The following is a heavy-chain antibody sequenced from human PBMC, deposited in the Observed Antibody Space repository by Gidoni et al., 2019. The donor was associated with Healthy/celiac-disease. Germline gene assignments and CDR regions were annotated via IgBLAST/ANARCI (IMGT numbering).Heavy chain of an antibody. CDR1: GYTFTGYY. CDR2: INPNSGGT. Sequence: QVQLVQSGAEVKKPGASVKVSCKASGYTFTGYYMNWVRQAPGQGLEWMGWINPNSGGTNYAQKFQGRVTMTRDTSISTAYMELSRLRSDDTAVYYCARAIPDYYGSGSYPYYFDYWGQGTLVTVSS. J-gene: IGHJ4*02. CDR3: ARAIPDYYGSGSYPYYFDY. D-gene: IGHD3-10*01. V-gene: IGHV1-2*02.